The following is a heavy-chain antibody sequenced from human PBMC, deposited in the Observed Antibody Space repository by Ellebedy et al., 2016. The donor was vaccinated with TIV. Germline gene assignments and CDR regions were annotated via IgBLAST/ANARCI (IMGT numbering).Heavy chain of an antibody. Sequence: AASVKVSCKASGYTFTGYYMHWVRQAPGQGLEWMGWINPNSGGTNYAQKFQGRVTMTRDTSISTAYMELSRLRPDDTAVYYCAREEGGKYYFDYWGQGTLVTVSS. J-gene: IGHJ4*02. CDR2: INPNSGGT. CDR3: AREEGGKYYFDY. V-gene: IGHV1-2*02. CDR1: GYTFTGYY.